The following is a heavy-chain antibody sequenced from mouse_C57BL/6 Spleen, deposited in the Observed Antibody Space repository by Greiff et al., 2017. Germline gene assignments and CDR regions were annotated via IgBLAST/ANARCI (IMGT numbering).Heavy chain of an antibody. Sequence: EVKLLESGPGLVKPSQSLSLTCSVTGYSITSGYYWNWIRQFPGNKLEWMGYISYDGSNNYNPSLKNRISITRDTSKNQFFLKLNSVTTEDTATYYCARAHLYDGYYVLFAYWGQGTLVTVSA. CDR1: GYSITSGYY. V-gene: IGHV3-6*01. J-gene: IGHJ3*01. CDR3: ARAHLYDGYYVLFAY. CDR2: ISYDGSN. D-gene: IGHD2-3*01.